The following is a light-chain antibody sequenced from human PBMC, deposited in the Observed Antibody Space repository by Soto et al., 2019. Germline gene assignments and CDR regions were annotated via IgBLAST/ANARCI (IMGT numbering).Light chain of an antibody. CDR1: QGIAGW. J-gene: IGKJ1*01. Sequence: DIQMTQSTSSVSASVGDRVTITCRASQGIAGWLAWYQQKPGKAPKLLIYAASSLQGGVPSRFSGTGSGTDYTLTIDSLQPEYFASYYCQQAYNFPRTFGQGTNLEIK. CDR3: QQAYNFPRT. V-gene: IGKV1-12*01. CDR2: AAS.